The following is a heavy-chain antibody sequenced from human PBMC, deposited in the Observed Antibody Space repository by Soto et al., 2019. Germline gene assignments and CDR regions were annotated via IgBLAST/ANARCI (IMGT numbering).Heavy chain of an antibody. J-gene: IGHJ3*02. CDR3: VKLERTDGRYSGAFDI. D-gene: IGHD6-19*01. CDR2: ISGRSDSI. V-gene: IGHV3-9*01. CDR1: GFSFDDYA. Sequence: EVEVVESGGGLVQPGRSLRLSCAASGFSFDDYAMHWVRQAPGKGLEWVSGISGRSDSIGYAESVKGRFTISRDNAKNSLYLQMSSLRAEDTALYYCVKLERTDGRYSGAFDIWGQGTMVTVSS.